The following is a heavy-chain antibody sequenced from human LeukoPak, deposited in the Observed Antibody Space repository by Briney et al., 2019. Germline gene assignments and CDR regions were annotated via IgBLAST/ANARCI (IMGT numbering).Heavy chain of an antibody. CDR2: ISAYNGNT. CDR1: GYTFTSYG. D-gene: IGHD3-3*01. V-gene: IGHV1-18*01. Sequence: ASVKVSCKASGYTFTSYGISWVRQAPGQGLEWMGWISAYNGNTNYAQKFQGRVTMTRDTSTSTVYMELSSLRSEDTAVYYCARAPFLDFWSGFSFDYWGQGTLVTVSS. CDR3: ARAPFLDFWSGFSFDY. J-gene: IGHJ4*02.